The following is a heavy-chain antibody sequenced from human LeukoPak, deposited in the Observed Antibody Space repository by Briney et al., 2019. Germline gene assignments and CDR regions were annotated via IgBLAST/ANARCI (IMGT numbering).Heavy chain of an antibody. V-gene: IGHV3-21*01. Sequence: ETLSLTCTVSGGSISSYYWSWFRQPPGRGLEWVSSIRFTGSYIYYADSVKGRFTISRDDAKNLLSLQMISLRVEDTAVYYCARAGPRRDGYNSDYWGQGTLVTVSS. CDR2: IRFTGSYI. J-gene: IGHJ4*02. D-gene: IGHD5-24*01. CDR1: GGSISSYY. CDR3: ARAGPRRDGYNSDY.